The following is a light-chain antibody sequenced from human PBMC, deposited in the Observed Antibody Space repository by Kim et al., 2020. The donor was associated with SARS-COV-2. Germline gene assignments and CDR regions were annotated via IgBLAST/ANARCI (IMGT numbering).Light chain of an antibody. CDR3: RQYNNWPPIT. CDR1: QSVSSN. Sequence: EIVMTQSPATLSVSPGERATLSCRASQSVSSNLAWYQQKPGQAPRLLIYGASTRATGIPARFSGSGSGTEFTLTISSLQSEDFAVYYFRQYNNWPPITFGEGTRLEIK. V-gene: IGKV3-15*01. J-gene: IGKJ5*01. CDR2: GAS.